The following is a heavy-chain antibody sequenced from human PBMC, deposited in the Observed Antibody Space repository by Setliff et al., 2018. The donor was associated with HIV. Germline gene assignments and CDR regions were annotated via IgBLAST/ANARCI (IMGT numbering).Heavy chain of an antibody. CDR2: IIPIFGTA. CDR3: ARDMRHLAPLGYYFDY. V-gene: IGHV1-69*13. CDR1: GGTFSISS. J-gene: IGHJ4*02. Sequence: GASVKVSCKASGGTFSISSISWVRQAPGQGLEWMGNIIPIFGTANYPQNFQGRVTVTADASSTTAYMELRSLRSGDTAVYYCARDMRHLAPLGYYFDYWGQGTLVTVSS. D-gene: IGHD3-10*01.